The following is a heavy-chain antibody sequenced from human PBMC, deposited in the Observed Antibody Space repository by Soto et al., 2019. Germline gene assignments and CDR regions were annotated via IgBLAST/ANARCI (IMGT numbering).Heavy chain of an antibody. CDR1: GGSISSYY. V-gene: IGHV4-59*01. Sequence: QVQLQESGPGLVKPSETLSLTCTVSGGSISSYYWSWIRQPPGKGLEWIGYIYYSGSTNYNPSLKRRVTISVDTSKNQFSLKLSSVTAADTAVYYCARYSSGRFDYWGQGTLVTVSS. CDR3: ARYSSGRFDY. J-gene: IGHJ4*02. CDR2: IYYSGST. D-gene: IGHD6-19*01.